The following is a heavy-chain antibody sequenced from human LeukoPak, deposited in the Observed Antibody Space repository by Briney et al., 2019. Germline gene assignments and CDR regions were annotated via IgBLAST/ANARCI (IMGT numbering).Heavy chain of an antibody. V-gene: IGHV3-48*03. CDR3: ARADPYGDSTPDF. J-gene: IGHJ4*02. CDR1: GFTFGGHE. D-gene: IGHD4-17*01. Sequence: GGSLRLSCAASGFTFGGHEMNWVRQAPGKGLEWLSCISTTGSTIYYADSVKGRFTISRDNAKNSLYLQMNSLRVEDTAVYYCARADPYGDSTPDFWGQGTPVTVSS. CDR2: ISTTGSTI.